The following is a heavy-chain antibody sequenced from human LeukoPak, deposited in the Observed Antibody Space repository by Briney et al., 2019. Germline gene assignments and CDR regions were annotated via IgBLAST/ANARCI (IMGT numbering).Heavy chain of an antibody. J-gene: IGHJ5*02. CDR1: GFTFSTYA. Sequence: GGSLRLSCAASGFTFSTYAMSWVRQAPGKGLEWVSVVSGTGGRTYYADSVRGRFTISRDNSKNTLYLQTNSLRAEDTALYYCVKASSSSPQYNWFDAWGQGTLVTVSS. D-gene: IGHD6-6*01. CDR3: VKASSSSPQYNWFDA. V-gene: IGHV3-23*01. CDR2: VSGTGGRT.